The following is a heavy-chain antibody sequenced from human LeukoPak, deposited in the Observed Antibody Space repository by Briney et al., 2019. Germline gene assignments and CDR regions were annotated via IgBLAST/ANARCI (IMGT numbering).Heavy chain of an antibody. Sequence: GGSLRLSCAASGFTFSSYAMHWVRQAPGKGLEWVAVISYDGSNKYYADSVKGRFTVSRDNADYSLFLHMNNLKVEDTAVYYCAREYSSLDRFDYWGQGTVVTVSS. V-gene: IGHV3-30-3*01. CDR3: AREYSSLDRFDY. CDR2: ISYDGSNK. CDR1: GFTFSSYA. J-gene: IGHJ4*02. D-gene: IGHD5-12*01.